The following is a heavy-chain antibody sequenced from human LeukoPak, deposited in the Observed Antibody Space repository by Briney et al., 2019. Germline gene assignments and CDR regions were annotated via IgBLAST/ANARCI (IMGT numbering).Heavy chain of an antibody. D-gene: IGHD1-26*01. V-gene: IGHV1-24*01. J-gene: IGHJ4*02. CDR2: FDPEDGET. CDR1: GYTFTGYY. Sequence: ASVKVSCKASGYTFTGYYMHWVRQAPGKGLEWMGGFDPEDGETIYAQKFQGRVTMTEDTSTDTAYMELSSLRSEDTAVYYCATQASVGATFDYWGQGTLVTVSS. CDR3: ATQASVGATFDY.